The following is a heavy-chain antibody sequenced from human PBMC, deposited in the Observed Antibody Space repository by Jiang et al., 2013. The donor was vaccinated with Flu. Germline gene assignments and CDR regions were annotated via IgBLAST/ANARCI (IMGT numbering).Heavy chain of an antibody. J-gene: IGHJ3*02. V-gene: IGHV7-4-1*02. Sequence: LEWMGWINTNTGNPTYAQGFTGRFVFSLDTSVSTAYLQISSLKAEDTAVYYCARDSLMGYSGYDFDAFDIWGQGTMVTVSS. D-gene: IGHD5-12*01. CDR2: INTNTGNP. CDR3: ARDSLMGYSGYDFDAFDI.